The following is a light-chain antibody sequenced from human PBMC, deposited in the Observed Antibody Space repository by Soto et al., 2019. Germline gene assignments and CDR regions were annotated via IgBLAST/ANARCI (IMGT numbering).Light chain of an antibody. CDR1: STNIGAGYD. V-gene: IGLV1-40*01. CDR2: GNT. J-gene: IGLJ2*01. Sequence: QSVLTQPPSVSGAPGQTVTISCTGSSTNIGAGYDVPWYQQLPGRAPKLLIYGNTNRPSGVPDRFSGSKSGTSASLAITGVQAEDEDYYYCLSFDSSLSVVFGGGTKVTVL. CDR3: LSFDSSLSVV.